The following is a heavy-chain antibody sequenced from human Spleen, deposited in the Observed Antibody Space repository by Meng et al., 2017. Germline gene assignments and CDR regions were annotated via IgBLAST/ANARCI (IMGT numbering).Heavy chain of an antibody. D-gene: IGHD4-17*01. Sequence: GSLRLSCAVYGGSFSGYYWSWIRQHPGKGLEWIGNNYYNGNTYYKPSLKSRATISVDTSKNQFSLKLTSVTAADTAVYYCARALKVNGDHALDYWGQGKLVTVSS. V-gene: IGHV4-34*01. J-gene: IGHJ4*02. CDR3: ARALKVNGDHALDY. CDR1: GGSFSGYY. CDR2: NYYNGNT.